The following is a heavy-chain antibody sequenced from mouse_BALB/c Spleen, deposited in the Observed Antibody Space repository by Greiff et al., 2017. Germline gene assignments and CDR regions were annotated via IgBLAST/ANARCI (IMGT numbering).Heavy chain of an antibody. V-gene: IGHV1S81*02. Sequence: QVQLQQPGAELVKPGASVKFSCTASGYTFTSYYMYWVKQRPGQGLEWIGGINPSNGGTNFNEKFKSKATLTVDKSSSTAYMQLSSLTSEDSAVYYCTKHDYVAMDYWGQGTSVTVSS. CDR2: INPSNGGT. CDR3: TKHDYVAMDY. CDR1: GYTFTSYY. J-gene: IGHJ4*01.